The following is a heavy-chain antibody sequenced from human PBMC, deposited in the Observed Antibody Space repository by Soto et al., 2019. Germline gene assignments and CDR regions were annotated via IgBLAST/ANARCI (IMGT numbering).Heavy chain of an antibody. Sequence: QVQLVESGGGVVQPGRSLRLSCAASGFTFSSYAMHWVRQAPGKGLEWVAVISYDGGNKYYADSVKGRFTISRDNSKNTLFLQINSLRAHDTAVYYCARPDYGSGSYPDYWGQGTLVTVSS. CDR2: ISYDGGNK. J-gene: IGHJ4*02. CDR1: GFTFSSYA. CDR3: ARPDYGSGSYPDY. V-gene: IGHV3-30-3*01. D-gene: IGHD3-10*01.